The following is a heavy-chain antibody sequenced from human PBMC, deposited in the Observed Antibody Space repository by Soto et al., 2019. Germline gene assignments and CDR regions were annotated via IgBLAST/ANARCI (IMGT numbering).Heavy chain of an antibody. D-gene: IGHD6-6*01. Sequence: EVQLVESGGGLVKPGGSLRLSCAASGFTFSNAWMNWVRQAPGKGLEWVGRIKSKTDGGTTDYAAPVKGRFTISRDDSKNTLYLQMNSLKTEDTAVYYCTTDSSSSLDAFDIWGQGTMVTVSS. CDR2: IKSKTDGGTT. J-gene: IGHJ3*02. CDR3: TTDSSSSLDAFDI. V-gene: IGHV3-15*07. CDR1: GFTFSNAW.